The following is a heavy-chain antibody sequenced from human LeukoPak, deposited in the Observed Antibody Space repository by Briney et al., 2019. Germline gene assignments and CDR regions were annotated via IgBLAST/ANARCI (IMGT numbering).Heavy chain of an antibody. Sequence: GGSLRLSCAASGFTFSSWYMYWVRQRPGKGLEWLCRITSDGSTSYYADSVRGRFTISRDNAKNTLYLQRNSLTDEDTAVYYCASPKPDYWGQGTLVTVSS. J-gene: IGHJ4*02. CDR2: ITSDGSTS. V-gene: IGHV3-74*01. CDR1: GFTFSSWY. CDR3: ASPKPDY.